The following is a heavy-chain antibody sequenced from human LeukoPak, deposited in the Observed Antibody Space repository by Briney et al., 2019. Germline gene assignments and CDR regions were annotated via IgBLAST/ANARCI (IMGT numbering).Heavy chain of an antibody. V-gene: IGHV3-23*01. D-gene: IGHD6-25*01. CDR2: ISGSGGST. J-gene: IGHJ6*02. CDR3: AKDPIAAGQYYYYGMDV. Sequence: PGGSLRLSCAASGFTFSSYAMSWVRQAPGKGREWVSGISGSGGSTYYADSVKGRFTISRDNSKNTLYLQMNSLRAEDTAVYYCAKDPIAAGQYYYYGMDVWGQGTTVTVSS. CDR1: GFTFSSYA.